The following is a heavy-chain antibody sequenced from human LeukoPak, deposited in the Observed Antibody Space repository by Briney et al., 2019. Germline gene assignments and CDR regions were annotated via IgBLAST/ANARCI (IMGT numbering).Heavy chain of an antibody. CDR3: ADPPSDY. V-gene: IGHV3-7*01. J-gene: IGHJ4*02. CDR2: INQDGSEK. Sequence: PGGSLRLSCEASGFNLNTKWMTWVRQAPGKGLEWVANINQDGSEKYYVDSVKGGFTISRDNAENSLCLEMSGLMVVDTAVYYCADPPSDYWGQGALVAVSS. CDR1: GFNLNTKW.